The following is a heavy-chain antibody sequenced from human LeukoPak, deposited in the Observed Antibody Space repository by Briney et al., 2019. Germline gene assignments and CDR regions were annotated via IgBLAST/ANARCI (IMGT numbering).Heavy chain of an antibody. CDR1: GFIFSNYG. D-gene: IGHD3-3*01. CDR2: IRYDGSNK. J-gene: IGHJ6*04. CDR3: ARENYDFSIGDV. V-gene: IGHV3-30*02. Sequence: GGSLRLSCAASGFIFSNYGMHWVRQAPGKGLEWVAFIRYDGSNKYYADSVKGRFTISRDNSKNTVYLQRNSLRGEDTAVYYCARENYDFSIGDVWGKGTTVTVSS.